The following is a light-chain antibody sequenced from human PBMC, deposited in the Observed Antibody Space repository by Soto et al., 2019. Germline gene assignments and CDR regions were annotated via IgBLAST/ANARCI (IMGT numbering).Light chain of an antibody. CDR3: QQSYSTSS. CDR2: AAS. CDR1: QSINTY. V-gene: IGKV1-39*01. Sequence: DIQMTQSPSSLSASVGDRVTITCRASQSINTYLNWYQQKPGKAPNLLIYAASSLQIGVPSRFSGSGSGTYFALTINSLQPEDFATYYCQQSYSTSSFGGGTKVEIK. J-gene: IGKJ4*01.